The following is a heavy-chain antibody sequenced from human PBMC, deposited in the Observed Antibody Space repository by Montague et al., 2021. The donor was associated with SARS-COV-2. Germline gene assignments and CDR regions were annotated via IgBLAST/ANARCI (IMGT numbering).Heavy chain of an antibody. CDR1: GGSISSTTYR. D-gene: IGHD6-13*01. V-gene: IGHV4-39*01. Sequence: SETLSLTCTVSGGSISSTTYRWGWIRQPPGKGLEWIGFISYSGTTFYNPSLKSRISMSVDTPKSQFSLNLTSGTAADTAVYYCARHYDSSLDSWGQGILVAVSS. CDR2: ISYSGTT. J-gene: IGHJ4*02. CDR3: ARHYDSSLDS.